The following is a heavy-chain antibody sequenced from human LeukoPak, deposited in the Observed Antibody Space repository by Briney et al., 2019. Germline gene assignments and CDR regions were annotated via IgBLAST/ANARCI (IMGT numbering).Heavy chain of an antibody. CDR1: GFTFSSYG. D-gene: IGHD2-2*01. Sequence: GGSLRLSCAASGFTFSSYGMSWVRQAPGKGLEWVSAISGSGGSTYYADSVKGRFTISRDNSKNTLYLQMNSLRAEDTAVYYCAAKPIYCSSTSCSGFDYWGQGTLVTVSS. J-gene: IGHJ4*02. V-gene: IGHV3-23*01. CDR3: AAKPIYCSSTSCSGFDY. CDR2: ISGSGGST.